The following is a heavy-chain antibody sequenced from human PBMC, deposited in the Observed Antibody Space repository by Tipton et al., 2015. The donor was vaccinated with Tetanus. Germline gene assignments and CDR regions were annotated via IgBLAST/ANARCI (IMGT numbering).Heavy chain of an antibody. CDR1: GFTFSSYA. Sequence: SLRLSCAASGFTFSSYAMSWVRQAPGKGLEWVSGISGSGGTTNYADSVKGRFTISRDNSKNTLYLQMNSLRAEDTAVYYCARYLFAYGMDVWGQGTTVTVSS. CDR2: ISGSGGTT. J-gene: IGHJ6*02. V-gene: IGHV3-23*01. D-gene: IGHD2-15*01. CDR3: ARYLFAYGMDV.